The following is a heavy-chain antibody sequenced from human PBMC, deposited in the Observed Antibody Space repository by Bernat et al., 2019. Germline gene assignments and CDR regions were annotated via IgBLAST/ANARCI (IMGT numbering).Heavy chain of an antibody. Sequence: EVQLVQSGAEVKKPGESLKIFCKGSGYSFSTHWIAWVRQMPGKGLECMGIIYPGDSDTKYSPSFQGQVTISADKSINTAYLQLSGLKASDTAMYYCARHACGGDCYSDYWGQGTLVTVSS. CDR1: GYSFSTHW. CDR2: IYPGDSDT. CDR3: ARHACGGDCYSDY. D-gene: IGHD2-21*02. J-gene: IGHJ4*02. V-gene: IGHV5-51*01.